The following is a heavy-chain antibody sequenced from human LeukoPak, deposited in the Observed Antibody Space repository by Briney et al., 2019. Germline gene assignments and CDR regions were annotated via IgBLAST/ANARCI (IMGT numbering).Heavy chain of an antibody. J-gene: IGHJ4*02. CDR1: GITFSNAW. CDR2: IKSQTDNGTT. Sequence: PGGSLRLSYAASGITFSNAWMTWVRQAPGKGLEWVGRIKSQTDNGTTDYAAPVKGRFTISRDDSKNTVYLQMNSLKTEDTAVYYCTTFYYWGQGTLVTVSS. V-gene: IGHV3-15*01. CDR3: TTFYY.